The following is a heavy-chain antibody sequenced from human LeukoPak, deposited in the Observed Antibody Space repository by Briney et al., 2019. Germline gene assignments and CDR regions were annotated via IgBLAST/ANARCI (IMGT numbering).Heavy chain of an antibody. CDR1: GFTFSSYG. CDR2: IWYDGSNK. D-gene: IGHD1-26*01. J-gene: IGHJ1*01. V-gene: IGHV3-33*01. CDR3: ARGGSYATEYFQH. Sequence: GGSLRLSCAAPGFTFSSYGMHWVRQAPGKGLEWVAVIWYDGSNKYYADSVKGRFTISRDNSKNTLYLQMNSLRAEDTAVYYCARGGSYATEYFQHWGQGTLVTVSS.